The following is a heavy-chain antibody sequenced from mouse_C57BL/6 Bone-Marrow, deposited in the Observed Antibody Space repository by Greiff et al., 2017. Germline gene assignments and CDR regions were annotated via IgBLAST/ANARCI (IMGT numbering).Heavy chain of an antibody. Sequence: EVHLVESGGDLVKPGGSLKLSCAASGFTFSSYGMSWVRQTPDKRLEWVATISSGGSYTYYPDSVKGRFTLSRDNAKNTLYLQMSSLKSEDTAMYYCARTPTTVGYAMDYWGQGTSVTVSS. V-gene: IGHV5-6*01. CDR2: ISSGGSYT. J-gene: IGHJ4*01. D-gene: IGHD1-1*01. CDR3: ARTPTTVGYAMDY. CDR1: GFTFSSYG.